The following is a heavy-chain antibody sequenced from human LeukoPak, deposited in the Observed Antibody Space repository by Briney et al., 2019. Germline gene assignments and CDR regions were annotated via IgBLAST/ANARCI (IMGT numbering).Heavy chain of an antibody. Sequence: SETLSLTCTVSGGSISSSSYYWGWIRQPPGKGLEWIGSIYYSGSTYYNPSLKSRVTISVHTSKNQFSLKLSSVTAADTAVYYCARLTGYSSESWFDPWGQGTLVTVSS. V-gene: IGHV4-39*07. D-gene: IGHD3-9*01. CDR2: IYYSGST. J-gene: IGHJ5*02. CDR3: ARLTGYSSESWFDP. CDR1: GGSISSSSYY.